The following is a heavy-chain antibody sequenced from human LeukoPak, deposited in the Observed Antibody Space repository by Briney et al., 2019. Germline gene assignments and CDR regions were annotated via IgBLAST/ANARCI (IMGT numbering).Heavy chain of an antibody. CDR2: VHTNGEA. CDR3: ARQPAATAAFDI. Sequence: SETLSLACTVSGGSISGYYWSWIRQPPGKGLEWIAYVHTNGEAKHNPSLKSRDTISVETPNNQISLRLSSVTAADTAMYYCARQPAATAAFDIWGLGTMVTVSS. J-gene: IGHJ3*02. V-gene: IGHV4-59*08. CDR1: GGSISGYY.